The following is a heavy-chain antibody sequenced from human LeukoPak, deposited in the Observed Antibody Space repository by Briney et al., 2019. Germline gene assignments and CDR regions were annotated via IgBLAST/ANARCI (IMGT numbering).Heavy chain of an antibody. J-gene: IGHJ4*02. Sequence: ASVKVSCKASGYTFTGYYMHWVRQAPGQGLEWMGWINPNSGGTNYAQKFQGRVTMTRDTSISTAYMELSRLRPDDTAVYYCARARGYYDREFDYWGQGTLVTVSS. CDR3: ARARGYYDREFDY. V-gene: IGHV1-2*02. D-gene: IGHD3-22*01. CDR1: GYTFTGYY. CDR2: INPNSGGT.